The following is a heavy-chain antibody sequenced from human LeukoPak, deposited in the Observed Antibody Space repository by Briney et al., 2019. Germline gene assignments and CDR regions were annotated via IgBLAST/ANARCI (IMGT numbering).Heavy chain of an antibody. D-gene: IGHD7-27*01. CDR1: GFIFRSYA. V-gene: IGHV3-23*03. J-gene: IGHJ4*02. CDR2: IYSSGSST. Sequence: GGSLRLSCAASGFIFRSYAMIWVRQAPGKGLEWVSVIYSSGSSTYYADYVKGRFTISRDNSKNTLFLQMNSLRVEDTALYYCAKDEVPGDSIISIDYWGQGTLVTVSS. CDR3: AKDEVPGDSIISIDY.